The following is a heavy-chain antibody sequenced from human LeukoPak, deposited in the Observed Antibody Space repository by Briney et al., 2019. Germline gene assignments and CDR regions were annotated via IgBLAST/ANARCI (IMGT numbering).Heavy chain of an antibody. CDR1: GFTFSSYG. V-gene: IGHV3-30*02. D-gene: IGHD5-12*01. CDR3: ARDRGLYSGYNLDY. J-gene: IGHJ4*02. Sequence: GGSLRLSCAASGFTFSSYGMHWVRQAPGKGLEWVAFIRYDGSNKYYADSVKGRFTISRDNSKNTLYLQMNSLRAEDTAVYYCARDRGLYSGYNLDYWGQGTLVTVSS. CDR2: IRYDGSNK.